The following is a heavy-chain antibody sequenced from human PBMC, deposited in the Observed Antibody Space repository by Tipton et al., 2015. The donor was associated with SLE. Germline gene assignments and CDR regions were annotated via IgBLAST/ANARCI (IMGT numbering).Heavy chain of an antibody. J-gene: IGHJ3*02. CDR3: ARDPGNFFDAFDI. D-gene: IGHD1-7*01. Sequence: TLSLTCTVSGGSISSHYWSWIRQPPGKGLEWIGYIYYSGSTNYNPSLKSRVTISADTSKNQFSLKLSSVTAADTAVYYCARDPGNFFDAFDIWGQGTMVTVSS. CDR1: GGSISSHY. V-gene: IGHV4-59*11. CDR2: IYYSGST.